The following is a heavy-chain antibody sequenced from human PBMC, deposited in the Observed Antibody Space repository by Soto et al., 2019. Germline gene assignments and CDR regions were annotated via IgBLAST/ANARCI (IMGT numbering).Heavy chain of an antibody. D-gene: IGHD3-22*01. CDR3: ARAQHYYDSSGYYYYYYGMDV. J-gene: IGHJ6*02. CDR2: INAGNGNT. Sequence: ASVKISCKASGYTFTSYAMHWVRQAPGQRLEWMGWINAGNGNTKYSQKFQGRVTITRDTSASTAYMELSSLRSEDTAVYYCARAQHYYDSSGYYYYYYGMDVWGQGTTVTVSS. CDR1: GYTFTSYA. V-gene: IGHV1-3*01.